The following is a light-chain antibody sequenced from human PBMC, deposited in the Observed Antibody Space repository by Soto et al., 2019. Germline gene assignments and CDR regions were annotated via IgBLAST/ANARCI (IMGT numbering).Light chain of an antibody. CDR1: QSVGST. CDR3: QQYNDWPET. Sequence: IVITHAPATLSVSPGERATLSCRASQSVGSTLAWYRQKVGQAPRLLIYDASARASGIPARFSGSGSGTEFTLTIRRLQSEDFAVYYCQQYNDWPETFGQGTRWIS. CDR2: DAS. V-gene: IGKV3-15*01. J-gene: IGKJ1*01.